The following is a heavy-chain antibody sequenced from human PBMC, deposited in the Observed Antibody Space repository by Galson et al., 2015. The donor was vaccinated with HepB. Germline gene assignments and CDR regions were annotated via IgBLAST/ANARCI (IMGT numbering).Heavy chain of an antibody. V-gene: IGHV3-21*01. J-gene: IGHJ4*02. D-gene: IGHD5-18*01. CDR3: ARDRGGYSYGRTSHPLDY. CDR2: ISSSSSYI. CDR1: GFTFSSYS. Sequence: SLRLSCAASGFTFSSYSMNWVRQAPGKGLGWVSSISSSSSYIYYADSVKGRFTISRDNAKNSLYLQMNSLRAEDTAVYYCARDRGGYSYGRTSHPLDYWGQGTLVTVSS.